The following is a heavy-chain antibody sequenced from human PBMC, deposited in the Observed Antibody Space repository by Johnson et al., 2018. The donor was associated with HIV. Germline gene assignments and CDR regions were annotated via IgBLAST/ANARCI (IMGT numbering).Heavy chain of an antibody. CDR2: ISGSGGST. D-gene: IGHD2-2*01. CDR3: AKTVIVVVPAARGDAFDI. Sequence: VQLVESGGGMVQPGRSLRLSCAVSGFTFDDYGMSWVRQAPGKGLEWVSGISGSGGSTYYADSVKGRFTISRDNSKNTLYLQMNSLRAEDTAVYYCAKTVIVVVPAARGDAFDIWGQGTMVTVSS. J-gene: IGHJ3*02. V-gene: IGHV3-23*04. CDR1: GFTFDDYG.